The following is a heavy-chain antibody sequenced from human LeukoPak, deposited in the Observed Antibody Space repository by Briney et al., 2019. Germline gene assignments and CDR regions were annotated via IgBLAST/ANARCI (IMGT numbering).Heavy chain of an antibody. D-gene: IGHD6-13*01. CDR3: ARARNPNSSPYYYYYMDV. CDR1: GFTFSNFW. Sequence: GGSLRLSCAASGFTFSNFWMSWVRQAPGKGLEWVANIKQDGSEKYYVDSVKGRFTISRDNAKNSLYLQMNSLRAEDTAVYYCARARNPNSSPYYYYYMDVWGKGTTVTVSS. J-gene: IGHJ6*03. CDR2: IKQDGSEK. V-gene: IGHV3-7*01.